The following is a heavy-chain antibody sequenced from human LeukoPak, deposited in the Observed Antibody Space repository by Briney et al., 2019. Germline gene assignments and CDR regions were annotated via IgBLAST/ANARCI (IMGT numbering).Heavy chain of an antibody. CDR2: ISGSGGST. CDR3: AKDSWVIYGSGSYYSYFDY. CDR1: GFTFSSYA. Sequence: GGSLRLSCAASGFTFSSYAMSWVRQAPGKGLEWVSAISGSGGSTYYADSVKGRFTISRVNSKNTLYLQMNSLRAEDTAVYYCAKDSWVIYGSGSYYSYFDYWGQGTLVTVSS. V-gene: IGHV3-23*01. J-gene: IGHJ4*02. D-gene: IGHD3-10*01.